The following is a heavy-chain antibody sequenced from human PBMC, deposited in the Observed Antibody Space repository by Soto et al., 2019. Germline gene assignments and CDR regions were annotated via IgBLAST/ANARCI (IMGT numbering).Heavy chain of an antibody. CDR3: AREGYSSGYYYYYGMDV. V-gene: IGHV4-59*01. CDR2: IYYSGST. CDR1: GSSFSSSY. D-gene: IGHD3-22*01. J-gene: IGHJ6*02. Sequence: SDPLSLTFTVSGSSFSSSYWSWIRQPPGKGLGWIGYIYYSGSTNYNPSLKSRVTISVDTSKNQFSLKLSSVTAADTAVYYCAREGYSSGYYYYYGMDVWGQGTTVTVSS.